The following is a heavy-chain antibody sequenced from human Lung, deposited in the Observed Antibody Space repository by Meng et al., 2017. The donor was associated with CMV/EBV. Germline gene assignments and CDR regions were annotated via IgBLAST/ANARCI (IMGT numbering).Heavy chain of an antibody. CDR3: ARQLAPNWADMTENFDS. Sequence: SETLSLXCSVSGDSITTHTYYWGWIRQPPGKGLEWIGRISYTGNTHSNPSLARRVTMSVDTSKNLFSLRLTSVTVADTAVYYCARQLAPNWADMTENFDSXGQGXLVTVSS. CDR1: GDSITTHTYY. J-gene: IGHJ4*02. CDR2: ISYTGNT. D-gene: IGHD7-27*01. V-gene: IGHV4-39*01.